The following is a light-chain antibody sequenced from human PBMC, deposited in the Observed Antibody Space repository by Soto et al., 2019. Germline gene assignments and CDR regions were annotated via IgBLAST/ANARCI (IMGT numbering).Light chain of an antibody. CDR1: SSDVGAYNY. CDR3: NSYAGSNSFV. V-gene: IGLV2-8*01. J-gene: IGLJ1*01. Sequence: QSVLTQPPSAPGSPGQSVTIPCTGTSSDVGAYNYVSWYQQHPGKAPQLMIYEVNKRPSGVPDRFSGSKSGNTASLTVSGLQAEDEADYYCNSYAGSNSFVFGSGTKVTV. CDR2: EVN.